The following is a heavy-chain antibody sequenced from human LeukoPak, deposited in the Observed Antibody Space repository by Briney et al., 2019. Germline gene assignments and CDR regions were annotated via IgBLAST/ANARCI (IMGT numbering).Heavy chain of an antibody. V-gene: IGHV1-18*01. Sequence: ASVKVSCKAFGYTFTSYGISWVRQAPGQGLEWMGWISAYNGNTNYAQKLQGRVTMTTDTSTSTAYMELRSLRSDDTAVYYCARTLYYYDSSGYYYREDYWGQGTLVTVSS. D-gene: IGHD3-22*01. CDR2: ISAYNGNT. CDR1: GYTFTSYG. J-gene: IGHJ4*01. CDR3: ARTLYYYDSSGYYYREDY.